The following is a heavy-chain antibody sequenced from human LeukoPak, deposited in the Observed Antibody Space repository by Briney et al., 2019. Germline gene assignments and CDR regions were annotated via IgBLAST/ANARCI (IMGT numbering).Heavy chain of an antibody. CDR3: AGLMPDPDGVFYYYYMDV. J-gene: IGHJ6*03. CDR2: ISAYNGNT. Sequence: ASVKVSCKASGYTFTSYGISWVRQAPGQGLEWMGWISAYNGNTNYAQKLQGRVTMTTDTSTSTAYMELRSLRSDDTAVYYCAGLMPDPDGVFYYYYMDVWGKGTTVTVSS. CDR1: GYTFTSYG. D-gene: IGHD3-3*01. V-gene: IGHV1-18*01.